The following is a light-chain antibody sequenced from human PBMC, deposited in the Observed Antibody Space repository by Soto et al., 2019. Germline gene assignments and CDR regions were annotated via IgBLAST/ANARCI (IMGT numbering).Light chain of an antibody. CDR1: QSVSSSS. J-gene: IGKJ2*01. V-gene: IGKV3-20*01. CDR3: QQYGTSPYT. Sequence: EIVLTQSPGTLSLSPGERATLYCRASQSVSSSSLAWYQQKPGQAPRLLIYGASSRATGIPDRFSGSGSGTDFTLTITRLEPEDFAVYYCQQYGTSPYTLGQGTKLEIK. CDR2: GAS.